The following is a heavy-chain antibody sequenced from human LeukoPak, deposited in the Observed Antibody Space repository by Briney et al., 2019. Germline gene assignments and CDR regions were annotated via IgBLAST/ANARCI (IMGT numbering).Heavy chain of an antibody. CDR1: GGSISSSSYY. J-gene: IGHJ4*02. V-gene: IGHV4-39*07. CDR2: IYYSGST. CDR3: ARDPGGRIAAAAQRLYYFDC. Sequence: SETLSLTCTVSGGSISSSSYYWGWIRQPPGKGLEWIGSIYYSGSTYYNPSLKSRVTISVDTSKNQFSLKLSSVTAADTAVYYCARDPGGRIAAAAQRLYYFDCWGQGTLVTVSS. D-gene: IGHD6-13*01.